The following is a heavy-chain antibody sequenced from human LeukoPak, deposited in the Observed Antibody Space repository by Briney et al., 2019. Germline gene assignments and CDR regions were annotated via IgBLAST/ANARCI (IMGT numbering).Heavy chain of an antibody. Sequence: GGSLRLSCAASGFTVSSNSMIWVRQAPGKGLEWVSVIYSGGSIYYADSVKGRFTISRDNSKNTLYLQMNSLRAEDTAVYYCARDEPSPDSTDLDYWGQGTLVTVSS. V-gene: IGHV3-66*01. CDR1: GFTVSSNS. CDR2: IYSGGSI. CDR3: ARDEPSPDSTDLDY. J-gene: IGHJ4*02. D-gene: IGHD2/OR15-2a*01.